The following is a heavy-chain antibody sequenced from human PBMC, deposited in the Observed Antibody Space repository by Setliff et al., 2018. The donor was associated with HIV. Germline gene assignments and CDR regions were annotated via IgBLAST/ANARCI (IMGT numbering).Heavy chain of an antibody. V-gene: IGHV4-4*07. J-gene: IGHJ6*03. D-gene: IGHD2-15*01. Sequence: SETLSLTCYVTDDPISSYYWSWVRRPAGKGLEWIGRLYVSGDTNYNPSLKSRVTMSLDTSKKHFSLNLKSVTAADTAVYYCALTGHRLLRGYMDVWGKGTTVTVSS. CDR2: LYVSGDT. CDR1: DDPISSYY. CDR3: ALTGHRLLRGYMDV.